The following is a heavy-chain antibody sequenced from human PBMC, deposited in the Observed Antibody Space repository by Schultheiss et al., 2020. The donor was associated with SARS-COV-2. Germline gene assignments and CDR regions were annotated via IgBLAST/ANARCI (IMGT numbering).Heavy chain of an antibody. CDR1: GFTFSNYA. CDR2: VGGDGGRT. CDR3: ARGAVAGDDAFDI. V-gene: IGHV3-23*01. J-gene: IGHJ3*02. D-gene: IGHD6-19*01. Sequence: GGSLRLSCAASGFTFSNYAMSWVRQAPGKGLEWVSAVGGDGGRTYYADSVKGRFTISRDNSKNTLYLQMNSLRAEDTAVYYCARGAVAGDDAFDIWGQGTTVTVSS.